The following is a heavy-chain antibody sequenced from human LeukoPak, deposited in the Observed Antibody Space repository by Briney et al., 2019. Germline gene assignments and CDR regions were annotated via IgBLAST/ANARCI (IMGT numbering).Heavy chain of an antibody. CDR1: GYSISSGYY. V-gene: IGHV4-38-2*02. D-gene: IGHD3-22*01. CDR3: ARVYDRSDPLFQH. J-gene: IGHJ1*01. Sequence: SETLSLTCTVSGYSISSGYYWGWIRQPPGKGLEWIGSIYHSGSTYYNPSLKSRVTISVDTSKNQFSLKLSSVTAADTAVYYCARVYDRSDPLFQHWGQGTLVTVSS. CDR2: IYHSGST.